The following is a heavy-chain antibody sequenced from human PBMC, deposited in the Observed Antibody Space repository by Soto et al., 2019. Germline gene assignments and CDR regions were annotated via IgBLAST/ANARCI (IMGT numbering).Heavy chain of an antibody. D-gene: IGHD3-3*01. Sequence: QVQLVESGGGVVQPGRSLRLSCAASGFTFSSYAMHWVRQAPGKGLEWVAVISYDGSNKYYADSVKGRFTISRDNSKNTLYLQMNSLRAEDTAVYYCAANYDFWGGIDYWGQGTLVTVSS. V-gene: IGHV3-30-3*01. CDR2: ISYDGSNK. J-gene: IGHJ4*02. CDR1: GFTFSSYA. CDR3: AANYDFWGGIDY.